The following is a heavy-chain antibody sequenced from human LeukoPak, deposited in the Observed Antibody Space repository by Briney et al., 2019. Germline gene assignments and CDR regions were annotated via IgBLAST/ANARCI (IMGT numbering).Heavy chain of an antibody. J-gene: IGHJ4*02. CDR2: IIPSTGGT. D-gene: IGHD3-22*01. CDR3: ARAYYYDTSGYYVHFDY. CDR1: GGTFSSYA. V-gene: IGHV1-2*02. Sequence: ASVKVSCKASGGTFSSYAISWVRQAPGQGLEWMGGIIPSTGGTNYPQNFQGRVTMTRDTSISTAYMELSRLRSDDTAVYYCARAYYYDTSGYYVHFDYWGQGTLVTVSS.